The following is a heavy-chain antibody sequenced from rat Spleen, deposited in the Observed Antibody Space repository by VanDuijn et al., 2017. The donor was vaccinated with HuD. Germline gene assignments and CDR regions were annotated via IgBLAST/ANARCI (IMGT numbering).Heavy chain of an antibody. D-gene: IGHD1-12*02. CDR2: ISTGGGST. CDR3: ARHRYYDGRYYFDY. Sequence: EVQLVESGGGLVQPGRSLKLSCAASGFTFSNYYMAWVRQAPTKGLEWVAYISTGGGSTYYRDSVKGRLTISRDNAKSTLYLQMDSLRSEDTATYYCARHRYYDGRYYFDYWGQGVMVTVSS. J-gene: IGHJ2*01. CDR1: GFTFSNYY. V-gene: IGHV5-27*01.